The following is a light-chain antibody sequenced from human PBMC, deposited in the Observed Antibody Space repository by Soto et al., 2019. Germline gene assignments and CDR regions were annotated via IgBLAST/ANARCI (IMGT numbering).Light chain of an antibody. CDR1: QSVISTF. CDR2: GAS. J-gene: IGKJ2*01. Sequence: EMVLTQSPGTLSLSPGERATLSCRASQSVISTFSAWYQQKPGQAPRLLIYGASNRATGIPDRFSASGSGTDFTLTISRLEPEDFAVYYCQHYQSSPPTFTFGQGTKLEI. V-gene: IGKV3-20*01. CDR3: QHYQSSPPTFT.